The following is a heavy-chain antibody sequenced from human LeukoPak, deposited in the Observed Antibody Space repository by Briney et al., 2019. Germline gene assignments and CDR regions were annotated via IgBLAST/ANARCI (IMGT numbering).Heavy chain of an antibody. CDR2: IYWNDDK. J-gene: IGHJ4*02. CDR1: GFSLSTSGVG. D-gene: IGHD3-10*01. CDR3: EHRERYGTGSSYNY. V-gene: IGHV2-5*01. Sequence: SGPTLVNPTQTLTLTCTFSGFSLSTSGVGVGWIREPQGKALEWLALIYWNDDKRYSPSLKSRLTITKDTSKNHVDLTMPNMDPVDTATYHCEHRERYGTGSSYNYWGQGTLDTVSS.